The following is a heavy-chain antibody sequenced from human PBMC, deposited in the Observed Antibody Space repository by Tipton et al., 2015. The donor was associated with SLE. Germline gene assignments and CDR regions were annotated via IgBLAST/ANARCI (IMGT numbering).Heavy chain of an antibody. V-gene: IGHV3-9*01. Sequence: SLRLSCAASGFTFDDYAMHWVRQAPGKGLEWVSGISWNSGSIGYADSVKGRFTISRDNAKYSLYLQMNSLRAEDTALYYCAKALAARPYYGMDVWGQGTTVTVSS. D-gene: IGHD6-6*01. J-gene: IGHJ6*02. CDR2: ISWNSGSI. CDR1: GFTFDDYA. CDR3: AKALAARPYYGMDV.